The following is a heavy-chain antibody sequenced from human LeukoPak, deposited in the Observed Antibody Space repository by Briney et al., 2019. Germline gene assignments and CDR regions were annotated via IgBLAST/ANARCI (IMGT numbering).Heavy chain of an antibody. CDR3: ARDYDFWSGSNWFDP. D-gene: IGHD3-3*01. V-gene: IGHV1-2*06. CDR1: GYTFTGYY. J-gene: IGHJ5*02. CDR2: INPNSGGT. Sequence: GASVKVSCKASGYTFTGYYMHWVRQAPGQGLEWMGRINPNSGGTNYAQKFQGRVTMTRDTSISTAYMELSRLRSDDTAVYYCARDYDFWSGSNWFDPWGQGTLVTVSS.